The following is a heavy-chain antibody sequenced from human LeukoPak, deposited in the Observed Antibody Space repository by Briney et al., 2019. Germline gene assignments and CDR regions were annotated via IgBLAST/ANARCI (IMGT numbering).Heavy chain of an antibody. Sequence: GGSLRLSCVASGSTVSSNYMSWVRRAPGKGLEWVAVISYDGSNKYYADSVKGRFTISRDNSKNTLYLQMNSLRAEDTAVYYCAKDRERYGSGSYYKPLDYWGQGTLVTVSS. CDR1: GSTVSSNY. CDR3: AKDRERYGSGSYYKPLDY. D-gene: IGHD3-10*01. CDR2: ISYDGSNK. J-gene: IGHJ4*02. V-gene: IGHV3-30*18.